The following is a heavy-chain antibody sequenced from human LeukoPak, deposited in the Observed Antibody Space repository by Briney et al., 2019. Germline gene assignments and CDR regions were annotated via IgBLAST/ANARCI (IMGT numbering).Heavy chain of an antibody. V-gene: IGHV4-39*01. Sequence: SETLSLTCTVSGGSISSYYWAWIRQPPGKGLEWIGAIYYNGRTFYNPSLESRVTISVDTSKNQFSLKLTSVTAADTAVYYCARRSGRTPNYFDPWGQGTLVTVSS. CDR1: GGSISSYY. D-gene: IGHD6-25*01. J-gene: IGHJ5*02. CDR3: ARRSGRTPNYFDP. CDR2: IYYNGRT.